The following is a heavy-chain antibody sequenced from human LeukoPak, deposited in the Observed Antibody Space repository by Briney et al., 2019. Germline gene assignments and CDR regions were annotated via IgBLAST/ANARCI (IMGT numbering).Heavy chain of an antibody. CDR3: ARGSYCSSTSCLGGQFDY. CDR1: GGTFSSYA. D-gene: IGHD2-2*01. Sequence: GASVKVSCKASGGTFSSYAISWVRQAPGQGLEWMGWISAYNGNTNYAQKLQGRVTMTTDTSTSTAYMELRSLRSDDTAVYYCARGSYCSSTSCLGGQFDYWGQGTLVTVSS. J-gene: IGHJ4*02. V-gene: IGHV1-18*01. CDR2: ISAYNGNT.